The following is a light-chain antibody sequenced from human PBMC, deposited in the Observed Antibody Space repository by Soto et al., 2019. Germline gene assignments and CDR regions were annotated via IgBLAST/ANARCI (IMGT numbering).Light chain of an antibody. V-gene: IGKV3-20*01. CDR3: QQYGGSHWT. J-gene: IGKJ1*01. CDR1: QSVSSSY. Sequence: EVALTQSPGVLSLSPGEIVTLSCRASQSVSSSYLAWYQQKPGQAPRLLIYGASSRAIDIPRRFSGSGSGTDFTLTIGGLEPEDVAVYFCQQYGGSHWTFGQGTKVEIK. CDR2: GAS.